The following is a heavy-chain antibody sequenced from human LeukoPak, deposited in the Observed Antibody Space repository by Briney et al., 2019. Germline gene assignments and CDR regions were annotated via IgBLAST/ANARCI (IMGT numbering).Heavy chain of an antibody. CDR2: ISWKSGSI. CDR3: AKDVVEGYDSSGYPRAFDY. V-gene: IGHV3-9*03. J-gene: IGHJ4*02. D-gene: IGHD3-22*01. Sequence: PGGSLRLSCAASGFTFDDYAMHWVRQAPGKGLEWVSGISWKSGSIGYADSVKGRFTISRDNAKNSLYLQMNSLRAEDMALYYCAKDVVEGYDSSGYPRAFDYWGQGTLVTVSS. CDR1: GFTFDDYA.